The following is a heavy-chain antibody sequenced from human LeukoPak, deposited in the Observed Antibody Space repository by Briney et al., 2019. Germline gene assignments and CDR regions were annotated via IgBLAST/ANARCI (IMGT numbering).Heavy chain of an antibody. CDR3: AKLSTEIHQTFDI. J-gene: IGHJ3*02. CDR2: INPGDSNT. CDR1: GYSLTTYW. Sequence: GESLKISCKASGYSLTTYWIAWVRQMPGKGLEWMGIINPGDSNTRYSPSFQGQVTISADKSISTAYLQWTSLKASDTAMYYCAKLSTEIHQTFDIWGQGTLVTVSS. V-gene: IGHV5-51*01. D-gene: IGHD4-17*01.